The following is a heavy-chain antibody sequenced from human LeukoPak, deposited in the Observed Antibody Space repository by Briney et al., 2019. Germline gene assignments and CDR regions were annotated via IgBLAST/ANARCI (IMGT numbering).Heavy chain of an antibody. CDR3: ATYQNSGSYSRFDY. CDR2: ISYDGSNK. CDR1: GFTFSSYA. V-gene: IGHV3-30*04. D-gene: IGHD1-26*01. J-gene: IGHJ4*02. Sequence: PGRSLRLSCAASGFTFSSYAMHWVRQAPGKGLEWVAVISYDGSNKYYADSVKGRFTISRDNSRNTLYLQMNSLRAEDTAVYYCATYQNSGSYSRFDYWGQGTLVTVSS.